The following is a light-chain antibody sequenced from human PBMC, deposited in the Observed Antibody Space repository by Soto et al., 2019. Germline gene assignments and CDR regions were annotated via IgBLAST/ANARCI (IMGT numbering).Light chain of an antibody. J-gene: IGLJ2*01. Sequence: QSVLTQPPSVSGAPGQRVTFSCTGSSSNIGAGYEVHWYQQLPGTAPKVLIYGNNNRPSGVPDRFSGSKSGTSASLAITGLQAEDEADYYCQSYDSSLSGSVVFGGGTKLTVL. V-gene: IGLV1-40*01. CDR2: GNN. CDR3: QSYDSSLSGSVV. CDR1: SSNIGAGYE.